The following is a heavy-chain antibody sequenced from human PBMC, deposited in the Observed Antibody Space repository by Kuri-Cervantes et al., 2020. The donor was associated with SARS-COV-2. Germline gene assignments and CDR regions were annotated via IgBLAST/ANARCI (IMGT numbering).Heavy chain of an antibody. V-gene: IGHV3-11*01. CDR3: SIDVVSAAGTANY. Sequence: GGSLRLSCVASGFTFRDYYMSWVRQAPGKGLEWISYISSSDSTTYYADSVKGRFTISRDNAKRTLCLQMNSLCVDDTAVYYCSIDVVSAAGTANYWGQGALVTVSS. J-gene: IGHJ4*02. CDR2: ISSSDSTT. CDR1: GFTFRDYY. D-gene: IGHD6-13*01.